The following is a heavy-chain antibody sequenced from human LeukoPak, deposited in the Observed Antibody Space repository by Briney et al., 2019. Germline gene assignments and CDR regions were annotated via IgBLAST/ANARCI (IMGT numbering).Heavy chain of an antibody. Sequence: ASVKVSCKASGGTFSSYAISWVRQAPGQGLEWMGWINPNSGGTNYAQKFQGRVTMTRDTSISTAYMELSRLRSDDTAVYYCARDPVMGATSFDYWGQGTLVTVSS. V-gene: IGHV1-2*02. CDR3: ARDPVMGATSFDY. D-gene: IGHD1-26*01. CDR1: GGTFSSYA. CDR2: INPNSGGT. J-gene: IGHJ4*02.